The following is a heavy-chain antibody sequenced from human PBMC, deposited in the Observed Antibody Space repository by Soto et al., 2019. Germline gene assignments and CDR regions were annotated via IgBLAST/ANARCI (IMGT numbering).Heavy chain of an antibody. D-gene: IGHD2-15*01. CDR1: GGSISSYY. J-gene: IGHJ6*02. CDR2: IYYSGST. V-gene: IGHV4-59*12. Sequence: SETLSLTCTVSGGSISSYYWSWIRQPPGKGLEWIGEIYYSGSTNYNPSLKSRVTISVDTSKNQFSLKLSSVTAADTAVYYFSRARSKLKPIPYYYYYGMDVWGQGTTVTVSS. CDR3: SRARSKLKPIPYYYYYGMDV.